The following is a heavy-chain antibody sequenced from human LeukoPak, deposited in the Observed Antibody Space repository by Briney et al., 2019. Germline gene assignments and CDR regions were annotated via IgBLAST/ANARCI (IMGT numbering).Heavy chain of an antibody. V-gene: IGHV3-7*01. Sequence: GGSLRLSCAASGFTIRSYWMSWVRQAPGKGLEWVANVNQGGSVKYYVDSVKGRFTISRDDAKNSLYVQMDSLRDEDTAVYYCARVGYSGWNLEYWGQGTLVTVSS. J-gene: IGHJ4*02. D-gene: IGHD5-12*01. CDR3: ARVGYSGWNLEY. CDR1: GFTIRSYW. CDR2: VNQGGSVK.